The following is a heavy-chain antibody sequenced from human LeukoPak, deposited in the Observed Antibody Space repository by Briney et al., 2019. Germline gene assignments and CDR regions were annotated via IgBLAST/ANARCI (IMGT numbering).Heavy chain of an antibody. J-gene: IGHJ6*02. CDR1: GGSISGGGYY. Sequence: PSETLSLTCTVSGGSISGGGYYWSWIRQHPGKGLEWIGYIYYSGSTYYNPSLKSRVTISVDTSKNQFSLKLSSVTAADMAVYYCARDQMGLVFPYGMDVWGQGTTVTVSS. V-gene: IGHV4-31*03. D-gene: IGHD2-21*01. CDR3: ARDQMGLVFPYGMDV. CDR2: IYYSGST.